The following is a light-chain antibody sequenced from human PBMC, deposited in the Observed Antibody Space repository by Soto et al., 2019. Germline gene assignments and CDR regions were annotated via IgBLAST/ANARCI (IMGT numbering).Light chain of an antibody. CDR3: QRSCDWPS. CDR2: DAN. V-gene: IGKV3-11*01. Sequence: IVLTQSPATLSLSPGERATLSCRASQSVSTYLTWYQQKGGQAPRLLIYDANSRATGIPARFSGSGSGTDFTLTISNLEPEDFAIYYCQRSCDWPSCGGGTTVEIK. J-gene: IGKJ4*01. CDR1: QSVSTY.